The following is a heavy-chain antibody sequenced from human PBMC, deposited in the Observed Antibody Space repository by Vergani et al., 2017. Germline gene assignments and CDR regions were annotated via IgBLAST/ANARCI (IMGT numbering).Heavy chain of an antibody. CDR3: ARDYYESSGYYYRDS. V-gene: IGHV1-46*01. CDR1: GYTFTRYF. CDR2: INPGGGST. D-gene: IGHD3-22*01. J-gene: IGHJ4*02. Sequence: QVQLVQSGAEVKKPGASVKISCKASGYTFTRYFIHWVRQAPGQGLEWMGIINPGGGSTSYAQKFQGRVTMTRDTSTSTVYMELSSLRSEDTAVYYCARDYYESSGYYYRDSWGQGTQVTVSS.